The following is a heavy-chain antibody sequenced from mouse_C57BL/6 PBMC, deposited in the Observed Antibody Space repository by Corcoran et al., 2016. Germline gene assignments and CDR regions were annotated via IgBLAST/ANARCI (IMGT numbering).Heavy chain of an antibody. Sequence: EVQLQQSGPVLVKPGASVKMSCKASGYTFTDYYMNWVKQSHGKSLEWIGVINPYNGGTSYNQKFKGKATLTVDKSSSTAYMELNSLTSEDSAVYYCARKGYYGSPFGYWGQGTTLTVSS. CDR1: GYTFTDYY. V-gene: IGHV1-19*01. D-gene: IGHD1-1*01. CDR3: ARKGYYGSPFGY. J-gene: IGHJ2*01. CDR2: INPYNGGT.